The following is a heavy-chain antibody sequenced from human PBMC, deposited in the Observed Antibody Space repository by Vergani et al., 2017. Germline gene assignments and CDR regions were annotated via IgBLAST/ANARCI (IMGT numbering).Heavy chain of an antibody. CDR3: AREWVAYCGSTSCYTRWFDP. D-gene: IGHD2-2*02. CDR1: GGTLSSYA. Sequence: QVQLVQSGAEVKKPGSSVKVSCKASGGTLSSYAISWVRQAPGQGLEWMGGIIPIFGTANYAQKFQGRVTITADESTSTAYMELSSLRSEDTAVYYCAREWVAYCGSTSCYTRWFDPWGQGTLVTVSS. CDR2: IIPIFGTA. V-gene: IGHV1-69*01. J-gene: IGHJ5*02.